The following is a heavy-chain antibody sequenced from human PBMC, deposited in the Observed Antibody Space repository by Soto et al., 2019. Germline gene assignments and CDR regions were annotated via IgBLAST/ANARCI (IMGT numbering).Heavy chain of an antibody. Sequence: GGSLRLSCAASGFTFDDYAMHWVRQAPGKGLEWVSGISWNSGSIGYADSVKGRFTISRDNAKNSLYLQMNSLRAEDTALYYCAKGMSDIWGSYRPDAFDIWGQGTMVTVSS. J-gene: IGHJ3*02. D-gene: IGHD3-16*02. CDR3: AKGMSDIWGSYRPDAFDI. CDR1: GFTFDDYA. CDR2: ISWNSGSI. V-gene: IGHV3-9*01.